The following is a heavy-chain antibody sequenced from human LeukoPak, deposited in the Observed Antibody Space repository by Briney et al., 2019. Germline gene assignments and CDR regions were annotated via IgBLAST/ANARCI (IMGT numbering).Heavy chain of an antibody. D-gene: IGHD3-22*01. CDR2: INPNSGDT. CDR1: GYTFSGSY. V-gene: IGHV1-2*06. J-gene: IGHJ4*02. CDR3: AKPIEIQRQNNYYDSSGYYSR. Sequence: ASVKVSCKASGYTFSGSYIHWVRQAPGQGLEWMGRINPNSGDTNYAQKFQGRVTMTRDTSISTAYMELSSLTSDDTAVYYCAKPIEIQRQNNYYDSSGYYSRWGQGTLVTVSS.